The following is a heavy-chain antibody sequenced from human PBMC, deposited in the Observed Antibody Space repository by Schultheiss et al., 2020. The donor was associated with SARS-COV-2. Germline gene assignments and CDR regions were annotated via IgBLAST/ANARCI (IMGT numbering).Heavy chain of an antibody. CDR2: IYYSGST. J-gene: IGHJ4*02. CDR3: ASWSHTSGAFDY. D-gene: IGHD1-26*01. V-gene: IGHV4-31*01. CDR1: GGSISSGGFY. Sequence: SQTLSLTCTVSGGSISSGGFYWTWIRQPPGKGLECIGYIYYSGSTYHNPSLESLLTISVDTSKNQFSLKLSSVTAADTAVYYCASWSHTSGAFDYWGQGTLVTVSS.